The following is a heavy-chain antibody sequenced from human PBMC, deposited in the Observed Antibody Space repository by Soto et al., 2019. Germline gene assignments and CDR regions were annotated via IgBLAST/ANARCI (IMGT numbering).Heavy chain of an antibody. V-gene: IGHV3-30*03. CDR2: ISIDGRNE. CDR3: ARDPDYYDSCELDY. Sequence: PGGSLRLSCAASGFTFSNFGMHWVRQSPGKGLEWVALISIDGRNEYYADSVKGRFTISRDSSRNMLYLQMNSLRAEDTAVYYCARDPDYYDSCELDYWGQGTPVTVSS. D-gene: IGHD3-22*01. J-gene: IGHJ4*02. CDR1: GFTFSNFG.